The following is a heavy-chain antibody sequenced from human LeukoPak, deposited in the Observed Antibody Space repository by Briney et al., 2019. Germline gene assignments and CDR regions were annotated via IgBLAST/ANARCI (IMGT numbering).Heavy chain of an antibody. D-gene: IGHD6-19*01. CDR1: GFTFSSYW. V-gene: IGHV3-74*01. Sequence: GGSLRLSCAASGFTFSSYWMHWVRQAPGKGLMWVSRINSDGSSTSYADSVRGRFTISRDNAKNTLYLQMNSLRAEDTAVYLCAGGGYSSGSDYWGQGTLPTVSS. CDR3: AGGGYSSGSDY. CDR2: INSDGSST. J-gene: IGHJ4*02.